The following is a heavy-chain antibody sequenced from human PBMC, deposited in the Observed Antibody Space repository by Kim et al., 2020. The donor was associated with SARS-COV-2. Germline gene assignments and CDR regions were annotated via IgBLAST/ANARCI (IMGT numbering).Heavy chain of an antibody. CDR1: GFTFSRYN. CDR3: ARERGTWPYYYYGMDV. CDR2: ISASSSYI. J-gene: IGHJ6*02. Sequence: GGSLRLSCAASGFTFSRYNMNWVRQAPGKGLEWVSSISASSSYIYYADSVKGRFTISRDNAKNSLSLQMNSLRAEDTVVYYCARERGTWPYYYYGMDVWGQGTTVTVSS. V-gene: IGHV3-21*01.